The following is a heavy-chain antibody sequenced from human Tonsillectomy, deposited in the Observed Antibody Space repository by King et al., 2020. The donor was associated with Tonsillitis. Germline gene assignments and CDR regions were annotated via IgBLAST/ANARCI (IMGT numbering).Heavy chain of an antibody. V-gene: IGHV3-9*01. CDR1: GFTFDDYA. CDR3: TKGLSSSWYSDFDY. CDR2: ISGNSCSI. Sequence: VQLVESGGGLVQPGRSLRLSCAASGFTFDDYAMHWVRQAPGGGLEWVSGISGNSCSIGYADSVKGRFTISRDNAKNSLYLQMNSLRAEDTALYYCTKGLSSSWYSDFDYWGQGTLVTVSS. J-gene: IGHJ4*02. D-gene: IGHD6-13*01.